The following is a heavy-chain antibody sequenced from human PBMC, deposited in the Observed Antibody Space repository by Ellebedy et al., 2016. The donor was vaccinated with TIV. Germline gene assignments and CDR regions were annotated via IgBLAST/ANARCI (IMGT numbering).Heavy chain of an antibody. V-gene: IGHV3-23*01. CDR2: IVGSGA. CDR3: AKDAREKARISWEHDN. J-gene: IGHJ4*02. D-gene: IGHD5-24*01. CDR1: GFTFSPYA. Sequence: GESLKISCAASGFTFSPYAMAWVRQAPGKGLEWVSGIVGSGAQKYADSVKGRFTISRDNSKNTLYLQMDSLTAEDTAVYYCAKDAREKARISWEHDNWGQGTLVTVSS.